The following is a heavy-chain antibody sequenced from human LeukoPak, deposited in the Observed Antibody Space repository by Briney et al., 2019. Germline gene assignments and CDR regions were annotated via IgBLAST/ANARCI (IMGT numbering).Heavy chain of an antibody. J-gene: IGHJ4*02. Sequence: GGSLRLSCAASGFTVSSNYMSWVRQAPGKGLEWVSVIYSGGSTYYADSVKGRFTISRDNSKNTLYLQMNSLRAEDTAVYYCARAGDYSNYYFDYWGQGTLVTVFS. CDR2: IYSGGST. CDR3: ARAGDYSNYYFDY. D-gene: IGHD4-11*01. CDR1: GFTVSSNY. V-gene: IGHV3-53*01.